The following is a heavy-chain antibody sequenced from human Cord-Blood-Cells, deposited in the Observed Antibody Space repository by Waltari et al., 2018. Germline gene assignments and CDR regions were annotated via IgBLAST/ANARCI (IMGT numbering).Heavy chain of an antibody. CDR2: IYYSGST. D-gene: IGHD3-9*01. V-gene: IGHV4-59*11. J-gene: IGHJ3*02. Sequence: QVQLQESGPGLVKPSETLSLTCTVSGGSISSHYWSWTRQPPGKGLEWIGYIYYSGSTNYNPSLKSRVTISVDTSKNQFSLKLSSVTAADTAVYYCATSLTGQIGAFDIWGQGTMVTVSS. CDR3: ATSLTGQIGAFDI. CDR1: GGSISSHY.